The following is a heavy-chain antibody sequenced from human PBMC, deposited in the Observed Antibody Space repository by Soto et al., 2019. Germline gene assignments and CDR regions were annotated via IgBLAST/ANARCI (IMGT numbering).Heavy chain of an antibody. CDR2: IIPIFGTA. V-gene: IGHV1-69*06. D-gene: IGHD3-22*01. J-gene: IGHJ4*02. CDR1: GGTFSSYA. Sequence: SVKVSCKASGGTFSSYAISWVRQAPGQGLEWMGGIIPIFGTANYAQKFQGRVTITADKSTSTAHMELSSLRSEDTAVYYCASGGGIPGNYDSTGYYFDYWGQGTLVTVSS. CDR3: ASGGGIPGNYDSTGYYFDY.